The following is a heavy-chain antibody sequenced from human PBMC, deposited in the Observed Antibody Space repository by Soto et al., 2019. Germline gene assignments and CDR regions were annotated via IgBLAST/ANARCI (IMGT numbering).Heavy chain of an antibody. CDR2: IYPGDSDT. J-gene: IGHJ6*02. CDR1: GYRFTSYC. D-gene: IGHD2-2*01. CDR3: ARLGGYCSSTSCYDMYYYYSMDV. V-gene: IGHV5-51*01. Sequence: PGESLKISCKGSGYRFTSYCIGWVRQMPGQGLECMGIIYPGDSDTRYSPSFQGQVTISADKSISTAYLQWSSLKASDTAMYYCARLGGYCSSTSCYDMYYYYSMDVWGQGTTVTVSS.